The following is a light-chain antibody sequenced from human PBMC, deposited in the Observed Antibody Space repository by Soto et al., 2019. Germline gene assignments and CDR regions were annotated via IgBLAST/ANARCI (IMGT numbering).Light chain of an antibody. CDR2: GAS. CDR1: QSVSSNY. V-gene: IGKV3-20*01. J-gene: IGKJ1*01. CDR3: QQYGSSPT. Sequence: EIVLTQSPGTLSLSPGERATLSCRASQSVSSNYLAWYQQKPGQAPRLLIYGASSRATGIPDRFSGSGSGTDFTLTSSKLEPEDVAVYYCQQYGSSPTFGEGTKVEIK.